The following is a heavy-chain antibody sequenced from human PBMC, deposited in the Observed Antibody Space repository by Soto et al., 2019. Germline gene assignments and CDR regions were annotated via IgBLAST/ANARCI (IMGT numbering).Heavy chain of an antibody. J-gene: IGHJ6*02. D-gene: IGHD3-3*01. CDR3: AKEVWSGPMDV. CDR2: IYGNGGGT. CDR1: GFTFGTYS. V-gene: IGHV3-23*01. Sequence: GGSLRLSCAASGFTFGTYSMNWVRQAPGKGLEWVSGIYGNGGGTFYADSVKGRFTISRDNSRNTLYLQMNSLRAEDTAVYYCAKEVWSGPMDVWGQGTTVTVSS.